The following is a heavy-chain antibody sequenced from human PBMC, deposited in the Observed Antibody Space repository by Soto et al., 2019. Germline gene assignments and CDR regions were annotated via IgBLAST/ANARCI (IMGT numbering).Heavy chain of an antibody. D-gene: IGHD3-16*01. Sequence: QVQLVQSGAEVKKPGSSVRVSCKASGTIFSSYTISWVRQAPGQGLEWMGRIIPILGETNSAQKFQGRVTLTADKSTNPAYMELNSLRLEDTAVYYCARGLGGRMDDWGQGTKVTVSS. CDR2: IIPILGET. V-gene: IGHV1-69*08. CDR1: GTIFSSYT. J-gene: IGHJ6*02. CDR3: ARGLGGRMDD.